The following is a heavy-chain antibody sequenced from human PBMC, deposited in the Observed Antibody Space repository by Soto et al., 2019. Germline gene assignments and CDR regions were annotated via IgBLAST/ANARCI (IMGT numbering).Heavy chain of an antibody. D-gene: IGHD6-19*01. CDR3: SRFIMVGGWFDPNYYHGMDV. J-gene: IGHJ6*02. CDR2: ISGYNGNT. Sequence: ASVKVSFKTSGYTFSSYGINWVRQAPGQGLEWMGWISGYNGNTNYAQTVQGRVTMTTDTSTGTAYMELRSLKSDDTAIYYCSRFIMVGGWFDPNYYHGMDVWGQGTTVTVSS. CDR1: GYTFSSYG. V-gene: IGHV1-18*01.